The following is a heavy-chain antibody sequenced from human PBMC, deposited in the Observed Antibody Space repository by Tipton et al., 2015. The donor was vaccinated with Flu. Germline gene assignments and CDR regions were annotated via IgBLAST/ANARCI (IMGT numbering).Heavy chain of an antibody. D-gene: IGHD3-10*01. CDR2: IKQDGSEK. Sequence: SLRLSCAASGFTFSSYWMSWVRQAPGKGLEWVANIKQDGSEKYYVDSVKGRFTISRDNAKNSLYLQMNSLRAEDTAVYYCASFGSGSHLNWFDPWGQGTLVTVSS. CDR1: GFTFSSYW. V-gene: IGHV3-7*03. CDR3: ASFGSGSHLNWFDP. J-gene: IGHJ5*02.